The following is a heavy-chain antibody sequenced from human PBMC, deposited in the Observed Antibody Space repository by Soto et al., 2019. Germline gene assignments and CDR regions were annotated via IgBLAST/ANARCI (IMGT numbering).Heavy chain of an antibody. V-gene: IGHV1-2*04. J-gene: IGHJ6*02. D-gene: IGHD3-22*01. CDR1: GYTFTGYY. Sequence: GASVKVSCKSSGYTFTGYYIHWVRQAPGQGLEWMGWINPNSGGTNYAQKFQGWVTMTRDTSISTAYMELSRLRSDDTAVYYCARDANYYDSSGYFYYYGMDVWGQGTTVTVSS. CDR2: INPNSGGT. CDR3: ARDANYYDSSGYFYYYGMDV.